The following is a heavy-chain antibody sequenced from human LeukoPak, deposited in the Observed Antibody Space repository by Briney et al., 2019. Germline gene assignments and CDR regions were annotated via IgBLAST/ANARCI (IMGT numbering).Heavy chain of an antibody. Sequence: SETLSLTCTVSGGSISSGGYYWGWIRQHPGKGLEWIGYIYYSGSTYYNPSLKSRVTISVDTSKNQFSLKLSSVTAADTAVYYCARDISGYFDYWGQGTLVTVSS. CDR2: IYYSGST. V-gene: IGHV4-31*03. CDR1: GGSISSGGYY. CDR3: ARDISGYFDY. J-gene: IGHJ4*02. D-gene: IGHD2-15*01.